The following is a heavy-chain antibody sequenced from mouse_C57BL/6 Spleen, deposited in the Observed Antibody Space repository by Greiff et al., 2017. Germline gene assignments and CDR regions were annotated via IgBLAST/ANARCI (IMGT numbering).Heavy chain of an antibody. CDR1: GYTFTGYW. CDR2: ILPGSGST. D-gene: IGHD4-1*01. J-gene: IGHJ2*01. V-gene: IGHV1-9*01. CDR3: ARTLTGTEYYFDY. Sequence: LVESGAELMKPGASVKLSCKATGYTFTGYWIEWEKQRPGHGLEWIGEILPGSGSTNYNEKFKGKATFTADTSSNTANMQLSRLTTEDSAIYYGARTLTGTEYYFDYWGQGTTLTVSS.